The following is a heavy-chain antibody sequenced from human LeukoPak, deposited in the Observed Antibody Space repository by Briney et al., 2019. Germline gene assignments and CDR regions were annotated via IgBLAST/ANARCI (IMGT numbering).Heavy chain of an antibody. CDR3: ARDQGYSGYDSLDY. CDR2: ISASGVGT. D-gene: IGHD5-12*01. J-gene: IGHJ4*02. V-gene: IGHV3-23*01. CDR1: GFTFTDYA. Sequence: PGGSLRLSCAASGFTFTDYAMGWVRQAPGKGLEWVSAISASGVGTYYADSVKGRFTISRDNAKNSLYLQMNSLRAEDTAVYYCARDQGYSGYDSLDYWGQGTLVTVSS.